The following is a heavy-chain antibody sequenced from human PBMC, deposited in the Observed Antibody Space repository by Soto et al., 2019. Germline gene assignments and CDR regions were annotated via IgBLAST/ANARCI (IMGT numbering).Heavy chain of an antibody. CDR3: AREEATTGRLVSDYFDY. CDR1: GGSFSGYY. D-gene: IGHD1-26*01. J-gene: IGHJ4*02. CDR2: INHSGST. V-gene: IGHV4-34*01. Sequence: ETLSLTCAVYGGSFSGYYWSWIRQPPGKGLEWTGEINHSGSTNYNPSLKSRVTISVDTSKNQFSLKLSSVTAADTAVYYCAREEATTGRLVSDYFDYWGQGTLVTVSS.